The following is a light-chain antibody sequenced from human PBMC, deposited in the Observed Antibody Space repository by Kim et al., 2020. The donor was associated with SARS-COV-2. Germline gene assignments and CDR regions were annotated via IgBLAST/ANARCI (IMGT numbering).Light chain of an antibody. CDR1: QSISNGY. V-gene: IGKV3-20*01. CDR2: SAS. Sequence: PGERDTLSCRASQSISNGYLAWYQHKPGQSPRLLMHSASRRASGTPDRFSGSGSGTDFILTISRLEPEDFAVYYCQQYDSSPTVTFGQGTRLEIK. CDR3: QQYDSSPTVT. J-gene: IGKJ5*01.